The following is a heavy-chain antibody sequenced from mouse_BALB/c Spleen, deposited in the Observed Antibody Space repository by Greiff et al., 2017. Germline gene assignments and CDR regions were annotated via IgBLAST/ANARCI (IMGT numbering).Heavy chain of an antibody. CDR1: GFSLTSYG. CDR2: IWRGGST. V-gene: IGHV2-5-1*01. Sequence: VQLQQSGPSLVQPSQSLSITCTVSGFSLTSYGVHWVRQSPGKGLEWLGVIWRGGSTDYNAAFMSRLSITKDNSKSQVFFKMNSLQADDTAIYYCAKGGIITTVVAHYYAMDYWGQGTSVTVSS. D-gene: IGHD1-1*01. CDR3: AKGGIITTVVAHYYAMDY. J-gene: IGHJ4*01.